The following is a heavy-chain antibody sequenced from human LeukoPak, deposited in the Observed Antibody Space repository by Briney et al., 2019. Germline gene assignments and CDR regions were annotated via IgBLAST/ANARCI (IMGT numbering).Heavy chain of an antibody. V-gene: IGHV4-59*01. D-gene: IGHD6-6*01. CDR2: IYYSGST. Sequence: PSETLSLTCTVSGGSLSSYYWSWVRQPPGKGLEGIGYIYYSGSTTYNPSLTSRVTISVDTSKNQFSLKLSSVTAADTAVYYCARAVEGGYSSSSWGYYYYMDVWGKGTTVTVSS. CDR3: ARAVEGGYSSSSWGYYYYMDV. J-gene: IGHJ6*03. CDR1: GGSLSSYY.